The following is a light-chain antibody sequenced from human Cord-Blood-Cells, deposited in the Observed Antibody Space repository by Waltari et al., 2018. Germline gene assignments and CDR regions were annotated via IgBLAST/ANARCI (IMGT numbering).Light chain of an antibody. CDR2: DVS. CDR3: SSYTSSSTLGV. V-gene: IGLV2-14*04. CDR1: SSDVGGYNY. Sequence: GTSSDVGGYNYVSWYQQHPGKAPKLMIYDVSNRPSGVSNRFSGSKSGNTASLTISGIQAEDEADYYCSSYTSSSTLGVFGGGTKQTVL. J-gene: IGLJ2*01.